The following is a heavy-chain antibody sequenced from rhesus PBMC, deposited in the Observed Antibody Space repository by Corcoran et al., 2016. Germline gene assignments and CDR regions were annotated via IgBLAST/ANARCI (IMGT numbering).Heavy chain of an antibody. V-gene: IGHV4-106*01. J-gene: IGHJ4*01. CDR2: EHGNSGGY. Sequence: QVQLQESCPGLVKPSETLSLTCAVSGGSVSGYYYCSWIRQPPGKGLEWGGYEHGNSGGYHCNPSLEKRVTISIDPSKSHFSLRLSSLTAADTAVYYGARGVYGPWGQGVLVTVSS. CDR3: ARGVYGP. D-gene: IGHD4-29*01. CDR1: GGSVSGYYY.